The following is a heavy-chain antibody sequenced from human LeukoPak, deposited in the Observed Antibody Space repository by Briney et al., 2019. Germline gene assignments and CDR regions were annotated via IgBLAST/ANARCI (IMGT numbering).Heavy chain of an antibody. CDR3: AAGDTLVRGVIIPFAP. CDR1: GYTFTGYY. D-gene: IGHD3-10*01. V-gene: IGHV1-2*02. Sequence: ASVKVSCKASGYTFTGYYMHWVRQAPGQGLEWMGWINPNSGGTNYAQKFQGRVTMTRDTSISTAYMELSRLRSDDTAVYYCAAGDTLVRGVIIPFAPWGQGTLVTVSS. J-gene: IGHJ5*02. CDR2: INPNSGGT.